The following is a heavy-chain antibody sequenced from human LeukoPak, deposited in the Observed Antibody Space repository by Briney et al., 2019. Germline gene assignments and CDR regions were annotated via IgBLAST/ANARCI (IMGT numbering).Heavy chain of an antibody. CDR2: VIPIFGTA. D-gene: IGHD2-2*01. V-gene: IGHV1-69*06. J-gene: IGHJ4*02. CDR1: GGTFSSYA. Sequence: SVKVSCKASGGTFSSYAISWVRQAPGQGLEWMGGVIPIFGTANYAQKFQGRVTITADKSTSTAYMELSSLRSEDTAVYYCARDRYCSSTSCYLVDWGQGTLVTVSS. CDR3: ARDRYCSSTSCYLVD.